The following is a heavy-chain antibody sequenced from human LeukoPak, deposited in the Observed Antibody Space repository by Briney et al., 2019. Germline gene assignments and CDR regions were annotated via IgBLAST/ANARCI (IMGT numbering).Heavy chain of an antibody. D-gene: IGHD3-22*01. J-gene: IGHJ4*02. CDR2: ISGSGGST. V-gene: IGHV3-23*01. CDR3: AKDTVAYYYDSSGYSPFDY. CDR1: GFTFSSYG. Sequence: QSGGSLRLSCAASGFTFSSYGMHWVRQAPGKGLEWVSAISGSGGSTYYADSVKGRFTISRDNSKNTLYLQMTSLRAEDTAVYYCAKDTVAYYYDSSGYSPFDYWGQGTLVTVSS.